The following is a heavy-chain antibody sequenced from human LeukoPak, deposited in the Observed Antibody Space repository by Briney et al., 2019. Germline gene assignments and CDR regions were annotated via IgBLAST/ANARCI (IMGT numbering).Heavy chain of an antibody. CDR2: INTNTGNP. J-gene: IGHJ1*01. CDR3: ARDWAAGKEYFQH. Sequence: GASVKVSCKASGYTFTSYGISWVRQAPGQGLEWMGWINTNTGNPTYAQGFTGRFVFSLDTSVSTAYLQISSLKAEDTAVYYCARDWAAGKEYFQHWGQGTLVTVSS. D-gene: IGHD6-13*01. V-gene: IGHV7-4-1*02. CDR1: GYTFTSYG.